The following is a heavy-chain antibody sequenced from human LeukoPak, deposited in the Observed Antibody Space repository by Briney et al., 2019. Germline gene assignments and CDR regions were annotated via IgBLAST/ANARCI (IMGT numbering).Heavy chain of an antibody. Sequence: TSETLSLTCTVSGYSISSGYYWGWIRQPPGKGLEWIGSIYHSGSTYYNPSLKSRVTISVDTSKNQFSLKLSSVTAADTAVYYCARDPEGWYPYYFDYWGQGTLVTVSS. CDR3: ARDPEGWYPYYFDY. J-gene: IGHJ4*02. V-gene: IGHV4-38-2*02. CDR2: IYHSGST. D-gene: IGHD6-19*01. CDR1: GYSISSGYY.